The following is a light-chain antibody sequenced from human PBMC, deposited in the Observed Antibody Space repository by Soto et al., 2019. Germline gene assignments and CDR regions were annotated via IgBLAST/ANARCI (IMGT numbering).Light chain of an antibody. CDR3: QQRSNWPS. V-gene: IGKV3-11*01. CDR1: QSVSSY. Sequence: EIVLTQSPATLSLSPGERATLSCRASQSVSSYLAWYQQKPGQAPRLLIYDASNRATGIPARFSGSGSGTDSPPTISRLEPEVFAVYYRQQRSNWPSFGPGTKVDIK. CDR2: DAS. J-gene: IGKJ3*01.